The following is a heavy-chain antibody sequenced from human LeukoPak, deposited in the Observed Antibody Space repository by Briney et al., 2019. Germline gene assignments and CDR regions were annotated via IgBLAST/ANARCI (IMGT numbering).Heavy chain of an antibody. Sequence: ASVKVSCKASGYTFTSYYMHWVRQAPGQGLEWMGIINPSGGSTSYAQKFQGRVTMTRDTSTSTVYMELSSLRSEDTAVYYCARDLGQWRWLVLGGMDVWGQGTTVTVSS. V-gene: IGHV1-46*01. D-gene: IGHD6-19*01. CDR1: GYTFTSYY. CDR2: INPSGGST. J-gene: IGHJ6*02. CDR3: ARDLGQWRWLVLGGMDV.